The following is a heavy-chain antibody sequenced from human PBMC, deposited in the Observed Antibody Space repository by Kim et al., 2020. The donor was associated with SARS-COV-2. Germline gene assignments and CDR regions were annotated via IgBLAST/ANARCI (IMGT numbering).Heavy chain of an antibody. CDR2: ISSSTI. V-gene: IGHV3-48*04. Sequence: GGSLRLSCAASGFTFSSYSMNWVRQAPGKGLEWVSYISSSTIYYADSVKGRFTISRDNAKNSLYLQMNSLRAEDTAVYYCAREKTRRDGYNLHDAFDIWGQGTMVTVSS. CDR1: GFTFSSYS. J-gene: IGHJ3*02. CDR3: AREKTRRDGYNLHDAFDI. D-gene: IGHD5-12*01.